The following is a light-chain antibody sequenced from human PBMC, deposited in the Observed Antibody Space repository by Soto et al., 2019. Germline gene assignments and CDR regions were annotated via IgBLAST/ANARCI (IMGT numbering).Light chain of an antibody. CDR2: DAS. CDR3: QQYNSWPRT. J-gene: IGKJ4*01. V-gene: IGKV3-15*01. CDR1: QSVYSN. Sequence: EVVMTQSPATLSVSPGERATLSCRASQSVYSNLAWYQQKPGQAPRLLIYDASTRATGIPATFSGSGSGTEFTLTISSLQSEDFAIYYCQQYNSWPRTFGGGTKVEIK.